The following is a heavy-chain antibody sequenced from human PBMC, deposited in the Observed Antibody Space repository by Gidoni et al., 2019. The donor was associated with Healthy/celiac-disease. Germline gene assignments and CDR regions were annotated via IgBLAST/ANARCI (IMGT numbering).Heavy chain of an antibody. V-gene: IGHV1-2*06. D-gene: IGHD2-2*01. Sequence: QVQLVQSGAEVKKPGASVKVSCKASGYTFTGYYIHWVRQAPGQGLEWMGRINPNSGGTNYAQKFQGRVTMTRDTSISTAYMELSRLRSDDTAVYYCARDIIVVVPAATGGYYYYMDVWGKGTTVTVSS. CDR2: INPNSGGT. J-gene: IGHJ6*03. CDR3: ARDIIVVVPAATGGYYYYMDV. CDR1: GYTFTGYY.